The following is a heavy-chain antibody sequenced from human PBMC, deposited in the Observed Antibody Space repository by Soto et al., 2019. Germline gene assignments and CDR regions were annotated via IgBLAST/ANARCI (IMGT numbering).Heavy chain of an antibody. D-gene: IGHD5-18*01. CDR1: GGSISSGGYS. V-gene: IGHV4-31*11. Sequence: SETLSLTCAVSGGSISSGGYSWSWIRQPPGKGLEWIGYIYYSGNTFYNPSLKSRVTISVDTSKNQFTLKLSSVTAADTAVYYCARKKGYSYGPHYFDYWGQGTRVTVSS. J-gene: IGHJ4*02. CDR3: ARKKGYSYGPHYFDY. CDR2: IYYSGNT.